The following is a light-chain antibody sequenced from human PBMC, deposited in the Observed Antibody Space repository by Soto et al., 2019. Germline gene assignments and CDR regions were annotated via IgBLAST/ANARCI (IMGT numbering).Light chain of an antibody. V-gene: IGKV1-33*01. CDR1: QDISNY. CDR2: AAS. J-gene: IGKJ3*01. CDR3: QQYDNLPSFT. Sequence: DIQMTQSPSSLSASVGDRVTITCQASQDISNYLNWYQQKPGKAPKLLIYAASNLETGVPSRFSGSGSGTDFTLTISSLQPEDIATYYCQQYDNLPSFTFGPGTKVDIK.